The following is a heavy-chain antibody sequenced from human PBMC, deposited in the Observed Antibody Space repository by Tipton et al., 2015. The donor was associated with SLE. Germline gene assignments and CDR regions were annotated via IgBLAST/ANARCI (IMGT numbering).Heavy chain of an antibody. Sequence: TLSLTCTVSGGSISSGSYYWSWIRQPPGKGLEWIGYIYYSGSTNYNPSLKSRVTISVDTSKNQFSLKLSSVTAADTAVYYCARAEDPRYYYGMDVWGQGTTVTVSS. CDR1: GGSISSGSYY. CDR3: ARAEDPRYYYGMDV. V-gene: IGHV4-61*01. J-gene: IGHJ6*02. CDR2: IYYSGST.